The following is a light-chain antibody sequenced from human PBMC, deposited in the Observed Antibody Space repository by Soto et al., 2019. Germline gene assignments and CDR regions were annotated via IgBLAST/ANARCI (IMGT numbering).Light chain of an antibody. V-gene: IGKV2-28*01. CDR1: QSLLQSNGYTY. CDR3: MQALQTPPWT. CDR2: LTS. J-gene: IGKJ1*01. Sequence: DIVMTQSPLSLPVTPGEPASISCRSSQSLLQSNGYTYLDWYLQKSGQSPQLLIYLTSIRASGGPDRFNGSGSGTDFTLKISKVEAEDVGVYYCMQALQTPPWTFGQGTKVEI.